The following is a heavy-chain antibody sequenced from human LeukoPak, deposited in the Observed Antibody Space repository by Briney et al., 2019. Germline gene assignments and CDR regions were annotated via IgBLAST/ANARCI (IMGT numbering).Heavy chain of an antibody. V-gene: IGHV3-48*01. CDR2: ISSSSSTI. D-gene: IGHD3-10*01. CDR3: ARVNYGSGSYGYNWFDP. CDR1: GFTFSSYS. J-gene: IGHJ5*02. Sequence: GGSLRLSCAASGFTFSSYSMNWVRQAPGKGLEWVSYISSSSSTIYYADSVKGRFTISRDNAKNSLYLQMNSLRAEDTAVYYCARVNYGSGSYGYNWFDPWGQGTLVTVSS.